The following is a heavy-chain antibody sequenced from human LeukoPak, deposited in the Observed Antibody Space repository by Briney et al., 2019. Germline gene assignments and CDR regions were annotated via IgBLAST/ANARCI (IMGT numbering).Heavy chain of an antibody. J-gene: IGHJ4*02. CDR3: VGEVNSAVNDFDY. Sequence: PGGSLRLSCAASGLSFSNHWMTWVRQPPGKGLEWVANIKEDGSEKYYVDSLKGRFTTSRANANNYLFLLMTSTPADYTAVYYCVGEVNSAVNDFDYWGQGTLVTVSS. CDR2: IKEDGSEK. D-gene: IGHD5-18*01. V-gene: IGHV3-7*01. CDR1: GLSFSNHW.